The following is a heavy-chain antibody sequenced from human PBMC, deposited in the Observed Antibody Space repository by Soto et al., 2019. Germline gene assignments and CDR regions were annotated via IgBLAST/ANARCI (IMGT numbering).Heavy chain of an antibody. V-gene: IGHV1-18*04. CDR3: AREAAAERNYYGLDV. CDR1: GYIFSRYG. Sequence: QVQLVQSGPEVRKPGASVKVSCKASGYIFSRYGISWVRQAPGQGLEWMAWISGYNGNTKFGERVQGRVNVTTDTSTRTAYMELRSLRSDDTAVYYCAREAAAERNYYGLDVWGQWTTVIVSS. D-gene: IGHD6-13*01. CDR2: ISGYNGNT. J-gene: IGHJ6*02.